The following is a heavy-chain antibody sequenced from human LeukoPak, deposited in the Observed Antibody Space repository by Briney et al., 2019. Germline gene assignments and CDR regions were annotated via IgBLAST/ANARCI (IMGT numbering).Heavy chain of an antibody. CDR2: IYHSGST. CDR1: GYSISSGYY. D-gene: IGHD4-17*01. CDR3: ARRHGDLPFDY. J-gene: IGHJ4*02. V-gene: IGHV4-38-2*01. Sequence: SETLSLTCAVSGYSISSGYYWGWIRQPPGKGLEWIGSIYHSGSTYYNPSLKSRVTISVDTSKNQFSLKLSSVTAADTAVYYCARRHGDLPFDYWGQGTLVTVSS.